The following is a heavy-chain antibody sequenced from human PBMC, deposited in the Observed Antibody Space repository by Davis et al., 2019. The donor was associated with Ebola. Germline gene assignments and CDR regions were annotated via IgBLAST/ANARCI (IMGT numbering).Heavy chain of an antibody. V-gene: IGHV3-21*01. CDR1: GFTFSSYS. D-gene: IGHD4-17*01. Sequence: GESLKISCAASGFTFSSYSMNWVRQAPGKGLEWVSSISSSSSYIYYADSVKGRFTISRDNAKNSLYQQMNSLRAEDTAVYYCARYHYGDPLDYWGQGTLVTVSS. J-gene: IGHJ4*02. CDR2: ISSSSSYI. CDR3: ARYHYGDPLDY.